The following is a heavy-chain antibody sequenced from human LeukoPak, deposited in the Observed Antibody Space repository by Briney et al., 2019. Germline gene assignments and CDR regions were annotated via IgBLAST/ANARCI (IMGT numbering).Heavy chain of an antibody. CDR3: AKDGTRGIRFGKIPHYFDY. CDR2: ISGSGGVT. J-gene: IGHJ4*02. CDR1: RFTFSSYA. V-gene: IGHV3-23*01. D-gene: IGHD3-10*01. Sequence: GGSLRLSCAASRFTFSSYAMSWVRQAPGKGLEWVSAISGSGGVTYYADSVKGRFTISRDNSNNTLYLQMNSLRVDDTAVYYCAKDGTRGIRFGKIPHYFDYWGQGTLVTVSS.